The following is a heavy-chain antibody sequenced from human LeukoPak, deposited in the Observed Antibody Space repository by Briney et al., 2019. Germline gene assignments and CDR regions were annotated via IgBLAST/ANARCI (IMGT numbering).Heavy chain of an antibody. D-gene: IGHD1-26*01. CDR2: IQSGGSST. J-gene: IGHJ3*02. V-gene: IGHV3-74*01. CDR1: GFTFSSYW. Sequence: PGGSLRLSCAASGFTFSSYWMHWVRQAPGKGLVWVSHIQSGGSSTSYADSVKGRFTISRDNAKNTVDLQMNSLRAEDTAVYYCARGGSGCFDIWGQGTMVTASS. CDR3: ARGGSGCFDI.